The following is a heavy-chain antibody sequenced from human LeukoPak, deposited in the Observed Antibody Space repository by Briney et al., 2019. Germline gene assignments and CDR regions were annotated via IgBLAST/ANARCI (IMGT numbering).Heavy chain of an antibody. J-gene: IGHJ4*02. D-gene: IGHD3-9*01. CDR1: GGTFSSYA. CDR3: ARGGYDILTGYYYFDY. V-gene: IGHV1-2*02. CDR2: INPNSGGT. Sequence: ASVKVSCKASGGTFSSYAISWVRQAPGQGLEWMGWINPNSGGTNYAQKFQGRVTMTRDTSISTAYMELSRLRSDDTAVYYCARGGYDILTGYYYFDYWGQGTLVTVSS.